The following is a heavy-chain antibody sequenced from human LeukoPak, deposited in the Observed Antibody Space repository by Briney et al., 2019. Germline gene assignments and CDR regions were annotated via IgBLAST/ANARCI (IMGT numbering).Heavy chain of an antibody. J-gene: IGHJ4*02. D-gene: IGHD2-21*02. CDR1: GFTFSSYS. CDR3: ARGRYCGGDCYYFDY. CDR2: ISRSSSYI. Sequence: GGSLRLSCAASGFTFSSYSLNWVRQAPGKGLEWVSSISRSSSYIYYADPVKGRFTISRDNAKNSLYLQMNSLRAEATAVYYCARGRYCGGDCYYFDYWGQGTLVTVSS. V-gene: IGHV3-21*01.